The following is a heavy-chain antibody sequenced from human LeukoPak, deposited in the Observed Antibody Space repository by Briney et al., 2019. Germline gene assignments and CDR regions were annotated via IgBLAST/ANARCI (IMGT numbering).Heavy chain of an antibody. Sequence: SETLSLTCAVYGGSFSGYYWSWIRQPPGKGLEWIGEINHSGSTNYNPSLKSRVTISVDTSKNQSSLKLSSVTAADTAVYYCASYQLAFDYWGQGTLVTVSS. CDR1: GGSFSGYY. J-gene: IGHJ4*02. V-gene: IGHV4-34*01. CDR3: ASYQLAFDY. D-gene: IGHD6-13*01. CDR2: INHSGST.